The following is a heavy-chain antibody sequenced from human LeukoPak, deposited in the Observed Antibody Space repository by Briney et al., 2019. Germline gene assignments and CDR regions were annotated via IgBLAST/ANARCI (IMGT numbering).Heavy chain of an antibody. CDR2: IIPIFGTA. CDR3: ASPGPEQWLLDYYYYGMDV. D-gene: IGHD6-19*01. CDR1: GGTFSSYA. J-gene: IGHJ6*02. Sequence: GSSVKVSCKASGGTFSSYAISWVRQAPGQGLEWMGGIIPIFGTANYAQKFQGRVTITADESTSTAYMELSSLRSEDTAVYYCASPGPEQWLLDYYYYGMDVWGQGTTVTVSS. V-gene: IGHV1-69*01.